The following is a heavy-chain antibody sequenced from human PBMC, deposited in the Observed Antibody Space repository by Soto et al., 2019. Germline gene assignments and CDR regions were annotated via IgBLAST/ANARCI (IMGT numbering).Heavy chain of an antibody. D-gene: IGHD3-9*01. J-gene: IGHJ6*02. CDR2: IYYSGST. CDR1: GGSISSYY. Sequence: PSETLSLTCTVSGGSISSYYWSWIRQPPGKGLEWIGYIYYSGSTNYNPSLKSRVTISVDTSKNQFSLKLSSVTAADTAVYYCARVGGPPGLILTGYYVNYYYGMDVWGQGTTVTVSS. CDR3: ARVGGPPGLILTGYYVNYYYGMDV. V-gene: IGHV4-59*01.